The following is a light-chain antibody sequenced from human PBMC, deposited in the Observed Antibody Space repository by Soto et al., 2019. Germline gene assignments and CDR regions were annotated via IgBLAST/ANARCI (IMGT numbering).Light chain of an antibody. J-gene: IGKJ1*01. Sequence: DIQMAQSPSTLSASVGGRGNINCWASQSISSWLAWYQPKPGKAPKLLIYKASSLESGVPSKFSGSGSGTEFTLTISSLKPDELATYYCQQYKSYLWTFGQGTKVDI. V-gene: IGKV1-5*03. CDR2: KAS. CDR1: QSISSW. CDR3: QQYKSYLWT.